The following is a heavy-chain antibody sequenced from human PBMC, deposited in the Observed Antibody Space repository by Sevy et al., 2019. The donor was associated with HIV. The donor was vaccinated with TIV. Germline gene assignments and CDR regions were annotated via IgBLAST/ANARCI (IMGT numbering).Heavy chain of an antibody. CDR3: ARDLRGQYYSNYFDY. D-gene: IGHD3-10*01. CDR1: GFTFSSYA. J-gene: IGHJ4*02. Sequence: GGSLRLSCAASGFTFSSYAMSWVRQAPGKGLEWVAVISYDGSNKYYADSVKGRFTISRDNSKNTLYLQMNSLRAEDTAVYYCARDLRGQYYSNYFDYWGQGTLVTVSS. CDR2: ISYDGSNK. V-gene: IGHV3-30-3*01.